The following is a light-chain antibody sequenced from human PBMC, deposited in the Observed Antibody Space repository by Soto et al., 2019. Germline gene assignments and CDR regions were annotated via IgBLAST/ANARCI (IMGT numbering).Light chain of an antibody. V-gene: IGLV2-14*01. J-gene: IGLJ3*02. CDR1: SSDMGSNNY. Sequence: QSVLTQPAYVYGSPGQSITIACTGTSSDMGSNNYVSWFQQRPGKAPTLIIYEVSNRPSGVSTHFSGSKSGNTAFLTISGLRPEDEAEYYCSSYTTNDRLFGVGIKLTVL. CDR3: SSYTTNDRL. CDR2: EVS.